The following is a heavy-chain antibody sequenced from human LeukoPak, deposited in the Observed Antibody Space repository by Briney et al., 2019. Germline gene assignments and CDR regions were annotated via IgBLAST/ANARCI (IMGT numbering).Heavy chain of an antibody. V-gene: IGHV3-30*18. D-gene: IGHD5-18*01. CDR2: ISYDGSNK. CDR3: AKDHGTAMVD. J-gene: IGHJ4*02. CDR1: GFTFSSYG. Sequence: GRSLRLSCAASGFTFSSYGMHWVRQAPGKGLEWVAVISYDGSNKYYADSVKGRFTISRDNSKNTPYLQMNSLRAEDTAVYYCAKDHGTAMVDWGQGTLVTVSS.